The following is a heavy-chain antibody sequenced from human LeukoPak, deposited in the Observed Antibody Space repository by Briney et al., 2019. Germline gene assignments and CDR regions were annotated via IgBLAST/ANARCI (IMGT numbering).Heavy chain of an antibody. J-gene: IGHJ4*02. CDR1: GFTFSDYY. Sequence: GGSLTLSCAASGFTFSDYYMSWVRQAPGKGLEWLSYISSSSTYINYADSVKGRFTISRDNAKNSLYLQMNSLRAEDTAVYYCARDFTYYYGSGSFCDYWGQGTLVTVSS. D-gene: IGHD3-10*01. CDR3: ARDFTYYYGSGSFCDY. V-gene: IGHV3-11*06. CDR2: ISSSSTYI.